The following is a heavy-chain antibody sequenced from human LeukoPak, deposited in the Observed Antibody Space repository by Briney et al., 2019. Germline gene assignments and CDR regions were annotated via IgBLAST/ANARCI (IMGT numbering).Heavy chain of an antibody. CDR3: AKDPYYDSSGYYYVNTNYFDY. Sequence: GGSLRLSCAASGFTFSSYAMSWVRQAPGKGLEWVSAISGSGGSTYYADSVKGRFTISRDNSKNTLYLQMNSLRAEDTAVYYCAKDPYYDSSGYYYVNTNYFDYWGQGTLVTVSS. D-gene: IGHD3-22*01. CDR2: ISGSGGST. J-gene: IGHJ4*02. V-gene: IGHV3-23*01. CDR1: GFTFSSYA.